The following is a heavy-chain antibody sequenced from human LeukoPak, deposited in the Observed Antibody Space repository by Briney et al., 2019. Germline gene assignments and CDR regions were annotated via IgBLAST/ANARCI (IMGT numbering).Heavy chain of an antibody. CDR2: LNGRGGNT. CDR3: AKDPYYGDYTYYFNY. CDR1: GFSFSTYA. V-gene: IGHV3-23*01. D-gene: IGHD4-17*01. Sequence: PGGSLRLSCAASGFSFSTYAMAWVRQAPGKGLEWVSALNGRGGNTYYADSVKGRFTIPRDNSKNTLYLQMNSLRAEDTAVYYCAKDPYYGDYTYYFNYWGQGTLVTVSS. J-gene: IGHJ4*02.